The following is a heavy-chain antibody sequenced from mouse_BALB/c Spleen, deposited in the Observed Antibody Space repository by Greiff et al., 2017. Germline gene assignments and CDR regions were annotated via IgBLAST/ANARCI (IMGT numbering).Heavy chain of an antibody. CDR1: GYNFTSYW. CDR3: ARNPFAY. J-gene: IGHJ3*01. V-gene: IGHV1-55*01. CDR2: IYPGSGST. Sequence: QVQLQQPGAELVKPGTSVKLSCKASGYNFTSYWINWVKLRPGQGLEWIGDIYPGSGSTNYNEKFKSKATLTVDTSSSTAYMQLSSLASEDSALYYCARNPFAYWGQGTLVTVSA.